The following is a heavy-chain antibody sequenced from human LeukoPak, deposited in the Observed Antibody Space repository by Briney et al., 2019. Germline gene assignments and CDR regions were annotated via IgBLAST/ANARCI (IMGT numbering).Heavy chain of an antibody. CDR1: GGSISSYY. V-gene: IGHV4-59*08. D-gene: IGHD3-10*01. CDR2: IYYSGST. J-gene: IGHJ4*02. CDR3: ARHKGVVRDNYFDY. Sequence: SETLSLTCTVFGGSISSYYWSWIRQPPGKGLEWIGYIYYSGSTNYNPSLKSRVTISVDTSKNQFSLKLSSVTAADTAVYYCARHKGVVRDNYFDYWGQGTLVTVSS.